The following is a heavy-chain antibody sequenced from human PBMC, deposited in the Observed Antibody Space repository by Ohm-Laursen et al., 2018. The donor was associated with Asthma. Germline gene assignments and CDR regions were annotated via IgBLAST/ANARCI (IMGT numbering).Heavy chain of an antibody. D-gene: IGHD2-2*01. CDR2: IWYDGSNK. Sequence: SLRLSCSASGFTFSSYGMHWVRQAPGKGLEWVAVIWYDGSNKYYADSVKGRFTISRDNSKNTLYLQMNSLRAEDTAVYYCARDPEDIVVVPAAMGGMDVWGQGTTVTVSS. J-gene: IGHJ6*02. CDR3: ARDPEDIVVVPAAMGGMDV. V-gene: IGHV3-33*01. CDR1: GFTFSSYG.